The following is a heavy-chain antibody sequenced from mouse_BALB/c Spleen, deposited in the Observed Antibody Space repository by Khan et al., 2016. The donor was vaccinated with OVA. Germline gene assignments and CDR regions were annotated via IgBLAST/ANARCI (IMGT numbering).Heavy chain of an antibody. J-gene: IGHJ2*01. Sequence: DVQLVESGGGLVQPGGSLKLSCAASGFTFSSYGMSWVRQTPDKRLELVATINSNGGSTYYPDSVKGRFTISRDNAKNTLYLQMSSLKSEDTAIYYCARMARTINWGQGTTLTVSS. CDR1: GFTFSSYG. CDR3: ARMARTIN. CDR2: INSNGGST. V-gene: IGHV5-6-3*01.